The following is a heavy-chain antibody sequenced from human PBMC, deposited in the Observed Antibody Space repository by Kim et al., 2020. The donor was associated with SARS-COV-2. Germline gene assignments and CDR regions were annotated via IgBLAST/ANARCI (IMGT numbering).Heavy chain of an antibody. CDR1: GFTFSSYA. CDR3: AKDRLRALAGRGWFEAY. Sequence: GGSLRLSCAASGFTFSSYAMSWVRQAPGKGLEWVSAISGSGGSTYYADSVKGRFTISRDNSKNTLYLQMNSLRAEDTAVYYCAKDRLRALAGRGWFEAYWGQGTLVTVSS. D-gene: IGHD3-10*01. V-gene: IGHV3-23*01. CDR2: ISGSGGST. J-gene: IGHJ4*02.